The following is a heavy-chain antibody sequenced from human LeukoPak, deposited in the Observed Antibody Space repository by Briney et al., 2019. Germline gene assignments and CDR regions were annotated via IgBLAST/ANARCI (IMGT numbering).Heavy chain of an antibody. Sequence: PSETLSVTCTVSGGSISSYYWSWIRQPPGNGLEWIGYIYYSGSTNYNPSLKSRVTISVDTSKNQFSLKLSSVTAADTAVYYCARDSGSYHGAFDIWGQGTMVTVSS. J-gene: IGHJ3*02. CDR3: ARDSGSYHGAFDI. D-gene: IGHD1-26*01. CDR1: GGSISSYY. CDR2: IYYSGST. V-gene: IGHV4-59*01.